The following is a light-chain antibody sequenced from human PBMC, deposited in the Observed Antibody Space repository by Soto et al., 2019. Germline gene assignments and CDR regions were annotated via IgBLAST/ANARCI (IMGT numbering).Light chain of an antibody. CDR3: HPAYSIPGT. V-gene: IGKV1-39*01. CDR2: AAS. CDR1: QSIGGF. Sequence: IPVKRRPASVSGSVGDTDPINYQASQSIGGFLNWYQQKLGKAPKLLIYAASSLQSGVPSRFFCSRCGTAFSLSSISMPPEALSTYYWHPAYSIPGTFGGGTKVDIK. J-gene: IGKJ4*01.